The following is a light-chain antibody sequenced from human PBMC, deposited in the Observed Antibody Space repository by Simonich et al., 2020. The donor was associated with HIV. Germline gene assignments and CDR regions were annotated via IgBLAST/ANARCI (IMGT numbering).Light chain of an antibody. CDR3: QQFNSKPYT. Sequence: DIQMTQSPSSLSASVGDRVTITCQASQDISNYLNWSQQKPGKAPKLLIYDASNLETGVPSRFSGSTSGTDFTLTISSLQPEDFASYYCQQFNSKPYTFGLGTNLEIK. CDR2: DAS. J-gene: IGKJ2*01. V-gene: IGKV1-33*01. CDR1: QDISNY.